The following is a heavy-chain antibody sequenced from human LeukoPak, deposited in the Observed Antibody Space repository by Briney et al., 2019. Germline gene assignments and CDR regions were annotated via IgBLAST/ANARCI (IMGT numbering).Heavy chain of an antibody. V-gene: IGHV4-34*01. CDR3: ARGLDYYDSSRSGSWFDP. D-gene: IGHD3-22*01. CDR2: INHSGST. Sequence: SETLSLTCAVYGGSFSGYYWSWIRQPPGKGLEWIGEINHSGSTNYNPSLKSRVTISVDTSKNQFSLKLSSVTAADTAVYYCARGLDYYDSSRSGSWFDPWGQGTLVTVSS. J-gene: IGHJ5*02. CDR1: GGSFSGYY.